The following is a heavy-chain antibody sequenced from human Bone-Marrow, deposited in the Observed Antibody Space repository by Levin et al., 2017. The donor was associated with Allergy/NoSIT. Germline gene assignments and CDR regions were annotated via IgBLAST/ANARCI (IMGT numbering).Heavy chain of an antibody. CDR3: ARAPRAATNYFDY. J-gene: IGHJ4*02. CDR1: GGSISTDVYS. V-gene: IGHV4-30-2*01. D-gene: IGHD2-15*01. CDR2: IYQSGST. Sequence: KASETLSLTCAVSGGSISTDVYSWSWIRQPPEKGLEWIGYIYQSGSTYYNPSLKSRVTMSVDRSKNQFSLKLTSVNDADTAVYYCARAPRAATNYFDYWGQGTLVTVSS.